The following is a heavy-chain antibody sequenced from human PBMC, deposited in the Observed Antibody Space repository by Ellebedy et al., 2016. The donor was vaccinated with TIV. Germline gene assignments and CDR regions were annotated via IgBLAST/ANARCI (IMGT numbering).Heavy chain of an antibody. CDR2: IYQDGSDR. D-gene: IGHD4-17*01. J-gene: IGHJ5*02. Sequence: PGGSLRLSCAASGFSFRSYWMSWVRQAPGKGLEWVANIYQDGSDRYYVDSVKGRFTISRDNANNLLFLQMTSLRAEDTAVYYCARRGSYGDYAVQVNRWFDTWGQGTLVTVSS. CDR3: ARRGSYGDYAVQVNRWFDT. V-gene: IGHV3-7*01. CDR1: GFSFRSYW.